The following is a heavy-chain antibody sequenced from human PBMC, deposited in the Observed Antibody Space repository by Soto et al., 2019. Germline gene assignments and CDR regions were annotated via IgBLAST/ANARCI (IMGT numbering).Heavy chain of an antibody. Sequence: QVQLVESGGGVVQPGRSLRLSCAASGFTFSSYGMHWVRQAPGKGLEWVAVISYDGSNKYYADSVKGRFTISRDNSKNTLYLQMNSLRAEDTAVYYCAKARKVATLGWYFDLWGRGTLVTVSS. D-gene: IGHD5-12*01. V-gene: IGHV3-30*18. J-gene: IGHJ2*01. CDR1: GFTFSSYG. CDR2: ISYDGSNK. CDR3: AKARKVATLGWYFDL.